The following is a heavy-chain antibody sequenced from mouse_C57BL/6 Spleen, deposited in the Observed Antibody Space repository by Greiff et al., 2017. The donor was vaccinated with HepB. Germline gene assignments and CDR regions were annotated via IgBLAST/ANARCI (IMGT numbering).Heavy chain of an antibody. CDR2: ISSGGDYI. CDR1: GFTFSSYA. D-gene: IGHD4-1*01. J-gene: IGHJ3*01. Sequence: EVKLMESGAGLVKPGGSLKLSCAASGFTFSSYAMSWVRQTPEKRLEWVAYISSGGDYIYYAGTVKGRFTISRDNARNTLDLQMSSLKSEDTAMYYCTRCSGRAWFAYWGQGTLVTVSA. CDR3: TRCSGRAWFAY. V-gene: IGHV5-9-1*02.